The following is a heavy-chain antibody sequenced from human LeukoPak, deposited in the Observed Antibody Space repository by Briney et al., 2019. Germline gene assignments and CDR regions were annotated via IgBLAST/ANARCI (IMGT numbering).Heavy chain of an antibody. J-gene: IGHJ4*02. CDR1: GFTFDDYA. Sequence: GGSLRLSCAASGFTFDDYAMHWVRQAPGKGLEWVSGISWNSGSIGCADSVKGRFTISRDNAKNSLYLQMNSLRAEDTALYYCAKDIGITMVRGVNSDYWGQGTLVTVSS. CDR3: AKDIGITMVRGVNSDY. V-gene: IGHV3-9*01. CDR2: ISWNSGSI. D-gene: IGHD3-10*01.